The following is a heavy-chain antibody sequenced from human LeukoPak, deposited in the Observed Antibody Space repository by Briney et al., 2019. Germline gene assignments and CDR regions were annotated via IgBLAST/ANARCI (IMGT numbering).Heavy chain of an antibody. V-gene: IGHV3-21*01. D-gene: IGHD3-3*01. J-gene: IGHJ4*02. CDR3: ARSRYYDFWSGYYGKYYFGY. CDR2: ISSSSSYI. CDR1: GFTFSSYS. Sequence: GGSLRLSCAASGFTFSSYSMNWVRQAPGKGLEWVSSISSSSSYIYYADSVKGRFTISRDNAKNSLYLQMNSLRAEDTAVYYCARSRYYDFWSGYYGKYYFGYWGQGTLVTVSS.